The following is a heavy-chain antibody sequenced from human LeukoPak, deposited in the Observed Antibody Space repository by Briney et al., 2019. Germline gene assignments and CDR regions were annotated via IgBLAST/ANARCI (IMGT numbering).Heavy chain of an antibody. CDR1: GFTFSSYA. CDR2: ISGSGGST. V-gene: IGHV3-23*01. J-gene: IGHJ4*02. Sequence: VGSLRLSCAASGFTFSSYAMSWVRQAPGKGLKWVSAISGSGGSTYYADSVKGRSTISRDNSKNTLYLQMNSLRAEDTAVYYCAKDGGSVVPADTFDYWGQGTLVTVSS. CDR3: AKDGGSVVPADTFDY. D-gene: IGHD2-2*01.